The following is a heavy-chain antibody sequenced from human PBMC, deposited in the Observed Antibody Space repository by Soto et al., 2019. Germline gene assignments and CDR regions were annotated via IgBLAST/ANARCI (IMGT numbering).Heavy chain of an antibody. J-gene: IGHJ6*02. Sequence: PSETLSLTCTVSGGSISSGDYYWSWIRQPPGKGLEWIGYIYYSGSTYYNPSLKSRVTISVDTSKNQFSLKLSSVTAADTAVYYCARDLFDSNYRNYYYYGMDVWGQGTTVTVSS. CDR3: ARDLFDSNYRNYYYYGMDV. CDR2: IYYSGST. CDR1: GGSISSGDYY. D-gene: IGHD4-4*01. V-gene: IGHV4-30-4*01.